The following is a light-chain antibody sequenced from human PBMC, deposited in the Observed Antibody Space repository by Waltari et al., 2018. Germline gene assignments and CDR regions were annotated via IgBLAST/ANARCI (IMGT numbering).Light chain of an antibody. CDR3: SSFTTGSTGL. V-gene: IGLV2-14*03. CDR2: NVS. CDR1: SSAIGAFAL. Sequence: QSALAQPASVSGSPGQSITISCTARSSAIGAFALVSWYQQHPGRAPRLIIRNVSARPSGVPHRFSGSKSGNTASLTISSLRSEDESLYFCSSFTTGSTGLFGGGTKLTVL. J-gene: IGLJ2*01.